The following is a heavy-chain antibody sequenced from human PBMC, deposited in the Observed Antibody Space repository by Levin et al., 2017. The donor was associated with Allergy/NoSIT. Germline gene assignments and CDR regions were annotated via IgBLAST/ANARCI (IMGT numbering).Heavy chain of an antibody. CDR1: GGSFSGYY. CDR3: ARGRVSYFDWSYYYYYYMDV. V-gene: IGHV4-34*01. CDR2: INHSGST. J-gene: IGHJ6*03. D-gene: IGHD3-9*01. Sequence: SETLSLTCAVYGGSFSGYYWSWIRQPPGKGLEWIGEINHSGSTNYNPSLKSRVTISVDTSKNQFSLKLSSVTAADTAVYYCARGRVSYFDWSYYYYYYMDVWGKGTTVTVSS.